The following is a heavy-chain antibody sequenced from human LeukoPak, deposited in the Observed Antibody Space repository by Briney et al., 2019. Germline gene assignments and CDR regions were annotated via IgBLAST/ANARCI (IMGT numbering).Heavy chain of an antibody. Sequence: PGGSLRLSCAASGFTFSSFAMSFVRQAPGKGLEWVSAISSSGGSTYYADSVKGRFTISRDNSKNTLYLQMNSLRAEDTAVYYCAKAGRHLWPYFDYWGQGTLVTVSS. D-gene: IGHD5-18*01. CDR3: AKAGRHLWPYFDY. J-gene: IGHJ4*02. CDR1: GFTFSSFA. CDR2: ISSSGGST. V-gene: IGHV3-23*01.